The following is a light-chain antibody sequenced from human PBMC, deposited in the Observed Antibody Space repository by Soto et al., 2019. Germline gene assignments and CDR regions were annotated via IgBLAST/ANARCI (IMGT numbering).Light chain of an antibody. CDR1: SSDVGGYNY. J-gene: IGLJ1*01. CDR2: EVS. Sequence: QAVLTQPASVSGSPGQSITISCTGTSSDVGGYNYVSWYQQHPGKAPKLMIYEVSNRPSGVSNRFSGSKSGNTASLTISGPQAEDEADYYCSSYTSSSTRVFGTGTKVT. CDR3: SSYTSSSTRV. V-gene: IGLV2-14*01.